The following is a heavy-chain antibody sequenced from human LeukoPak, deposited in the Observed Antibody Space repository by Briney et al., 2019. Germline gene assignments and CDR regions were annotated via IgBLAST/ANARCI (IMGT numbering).Heavy chain of an antibody. Sequence: ASVKVSCKASGYTFTGYYMHRVRQAPGQGLEWMGWINPNSGGTNYAQKFQGRVTMTRDTSISTAYMELSRLRTDDTAVYYCARAGTDGYDSYALGAFDIWGQGTMVTVSS. V-gene: IGHV1-2*02. CDR3: ARAGTDGYDSYALGAFDI. CDR2: INPNSGGT. J-gene: IGHJ3*02. CDR1: GYTFTGYY. D-gene: IGHD5-12*01.